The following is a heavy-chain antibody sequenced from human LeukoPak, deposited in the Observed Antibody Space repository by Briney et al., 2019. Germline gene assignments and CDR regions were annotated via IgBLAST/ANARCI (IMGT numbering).Heavy chain of an antibody. Sequence: PGGSLRLSCAASGFTVSSNYMSWVRQAPGKGLEWVSVIYSGGTTYYADSVKGRFTISRDNPKNLLFLQINSLRVEDMAVYYCARETPRRGETRDGYRWGQGTLVTVSS. CDR3: ARETPRRGETRDGYR. CDR1: GFTVSSNY. J-gene: IGHJ4*02. CDR2: IYSGGTT. D-gene: IGHD5-24*01. V-gene: IGHV3-53*01.